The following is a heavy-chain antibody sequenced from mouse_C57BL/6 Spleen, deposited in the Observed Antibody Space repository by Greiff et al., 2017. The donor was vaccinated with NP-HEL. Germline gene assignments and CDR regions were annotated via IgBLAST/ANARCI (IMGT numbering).Heavy chain of an antibody. CDR2: ISDGGSYT. Sequence: EVKLVESGGGLVKPGGSLKLSCAASGFTFSSYAMSWVRQTPEKRLEWVATISDGGSYTYYPDKVKGRFTISRDNAKNNLYLQMSHLKSEDTAMYYCAREGDYGSSHYFDYWGQGTTLTVSS. CDR3: AREGDYGSSHYFDY. V-gene: IGHV5-4*01. D-gene: IGHD1-1*01. CDR1: GFTFSSYA. J-gene: IGHJ2*01.